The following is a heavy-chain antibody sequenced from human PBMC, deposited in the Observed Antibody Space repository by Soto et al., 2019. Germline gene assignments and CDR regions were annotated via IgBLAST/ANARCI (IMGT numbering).Heavy chain of an antibody. CDR1: GGSFSGYY. J-gene: IGHJ6*03. V-gene: IGHV4-34*01. CDR3: ARIRGNKSGNYTHRRIYYYMDV. CDR2: INHSGST. Sequence: SETLSLTCAVYGGSFSGYYWSWIRQPPGKGLEWIGEINHSGSTNYNPSLKSRVTISVDTSKNQFSLKLSSVTAADTAVYYCARIRGNKSGNYTHRRIYYYMDVWGKGTTVTVSS. D-gene: IGHD3-3*01.